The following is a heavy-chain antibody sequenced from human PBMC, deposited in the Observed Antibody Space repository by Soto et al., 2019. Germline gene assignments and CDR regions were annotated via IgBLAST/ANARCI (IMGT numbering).Heavy chain of an antibody. CDR1: GFIFSNYW. J-gene: IGHJ5*02. CDR2: VRRYGGRS. V-gene: IGHV3-74*01. CDR3: VRALGGVSYLDP. Sequence: GGTLRLTCGASGFIFSNYWIHWVRKAQGKGLGWEARVRRYGGRSKYAGSVKGRLTISRENSDNKVFLQMNDLTSEETAVYYYVRALGGVSYLDPWGPGTLVTVSS. D-gene: IGHD2-21*01.